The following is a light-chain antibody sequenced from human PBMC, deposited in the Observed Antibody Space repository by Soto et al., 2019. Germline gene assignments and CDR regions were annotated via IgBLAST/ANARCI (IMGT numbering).Light chain of an antibody. CDR2: GAS. Sequence: EIVLTQSPGTLSLSPGERATLSCRGSQSFSSSYLAWYQQKPGQAPRLLIYGASSRATGIPDRFSGSGSGTDFTLTISKLEPEDFAVYYCPQYGSSPITFGLGTRLEIK. J-gene: IGKJ5*01. V-gene: IGKV3-20*01. CDR1: QSFSSSY. CDR3: PQYGSSPIT.